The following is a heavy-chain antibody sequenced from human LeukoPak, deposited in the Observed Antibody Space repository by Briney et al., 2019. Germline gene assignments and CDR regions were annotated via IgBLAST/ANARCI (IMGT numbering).Heavy chain of an antibody. Sequence: GGSLRLSCAASGFTFSSYGMHWARQAPGKVLEWVAFIRYDGSNKYYADSVKGRFTISRDNSKNTLYLQMNSLRAEDTAVYYCAKTGIYGDYALFDYWGQGTLVTVSS. D-gene: IGHD4-17*01. CDR1: GFTFSSYG. V-gene: IGHV3-30*02. CDR2: IRYDGSNK. J-gene: IGHJ4*02. CDR3: AKTGIYGDYALFDY.